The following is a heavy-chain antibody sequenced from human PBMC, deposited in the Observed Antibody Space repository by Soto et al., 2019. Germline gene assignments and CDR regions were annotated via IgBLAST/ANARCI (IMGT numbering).Heavy chain of an antibody. CDR2: ISAYNGNT. D-gene: IGHD6-19*01. Sequence: QVQLVQSGAEVKKPGASVKVSCKASGYTFTSYGISWVRQAPGQGLEWMGWISAYNGNTNYAQKLQGRVTMTTDTSTSAAYMELRSLRSDDTAVYYCARVPPRLIAVAVSDYWGQGTLVTVSS. V-gene: IGHV1-18*01. CDR1: GYTFTSYG. CDR3: ARVPPRLIAVAVSDY. J-gene: IGHJ4*02.